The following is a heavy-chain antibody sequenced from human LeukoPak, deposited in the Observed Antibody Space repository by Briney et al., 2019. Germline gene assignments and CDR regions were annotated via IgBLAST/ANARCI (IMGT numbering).Heavy chain of an antibody. J-gene: IGHJ4*02. Sequence: ASVKVSCKASGYTFTSYGISWVRQAPGQGLEWMGWISAYNGNTNYAQKFQGRVTMTEDTSTDTAYMELSSLRSEDTAVYYCATDLKPSGSYAGTHWGQGTQVTVSS. V-gene: IGHV1-18*01. CDR1: GYTFTSYG. CDR3: ATDLKPSGSYAGTH. D-gene: IGHD1-26*01. CDR2: ISAYNGNT.